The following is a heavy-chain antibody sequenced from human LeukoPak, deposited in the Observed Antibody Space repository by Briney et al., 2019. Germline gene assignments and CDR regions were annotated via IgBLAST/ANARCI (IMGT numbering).Heavy chain of an antibody. D-gene: IGHD3-9*01. CDR2: ISGSGGST. J-gene: IGHJ4*02. Sequence: GGSLRLSCAASGFTFSGYAMTWVRQTPGKGLEWVSGISGSGGSTYYADSVKGRFTISRDNSKNTLYLQLNSLRAEDTAVYYCAKAVNFDWLPNDYWGQGTLVTVSS. CDR3: AKAVNFDWLPNDY. V-gene: IGHV3-23*01. CDR1: GFTFSGYA.